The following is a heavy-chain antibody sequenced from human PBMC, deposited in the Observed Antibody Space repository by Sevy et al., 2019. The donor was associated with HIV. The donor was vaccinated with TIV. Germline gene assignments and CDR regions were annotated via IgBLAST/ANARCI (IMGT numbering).Heavy chain of an antibody. CDR1: GFTFSSYA. Sequence: GSLRLSCAASGFTFSSYAMSWVRQAPGKGLEWVSAISGSGGSTYYADSVKGRFTISRDNSKNTLYLQMNSLRAEDTAVYYCAKCPRSITMVRGVTPYWYFDLWGRGTLVTVSS. CDR2: ISGSGGST. CDR3: AKCPRSITMVRGVTPYWYFDL. V-gene: IGHV3-23*01. J-gene: IGHJ2*01. D-gene: IGHD3-10*01.